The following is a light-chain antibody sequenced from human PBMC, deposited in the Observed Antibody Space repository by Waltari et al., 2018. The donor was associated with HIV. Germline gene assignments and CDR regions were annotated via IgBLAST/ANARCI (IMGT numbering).Light chain of an antibody. CDR1: QNIRTS. V-gene: IGKV1-39*01. J-gene: IGKJ4*02. CDR2: GAS. CDR3: QQTLDVPLT. Sequence: DIRMTHSPAFLSVPVGERVVITGRPSQNIRTSLNWYQYKSGKAPKLLVYGASSLQPAVPSRFTGSGSDTDFTLTITGLQAEDSGIYFCQQTLDVPLTFGGGT.